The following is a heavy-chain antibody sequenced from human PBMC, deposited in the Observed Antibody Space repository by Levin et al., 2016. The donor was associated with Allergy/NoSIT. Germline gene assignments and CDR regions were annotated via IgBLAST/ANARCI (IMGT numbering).Heavy chain of an antibody. CDR2: ISYDGSNK. Sequence: GESLKISCAASGFTFSSYAMHWVRQAPGKGLEWVAVISYDGSNKYYADSVKGRFTISRDNSKNTLYLQMNSLRAEDTAVYYCARGPGKNFWSGPSEAYYYYYYMDVWGKGTTVTVSS. D-gene: IGHD3-3*01. V-gene: IGHV3-30-3*01. J-gene: IGHJ6*03. CDR3: ARGPGKNFWSGPSEAYYYYYYMDV. CDR1: GFTFSSYA.